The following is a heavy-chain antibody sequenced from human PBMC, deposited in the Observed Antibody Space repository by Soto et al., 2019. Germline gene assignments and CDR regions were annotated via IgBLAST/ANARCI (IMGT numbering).Heavy chain of an antibody. CDR2: ISSSSSYI. Sequence: GGSLRLSCAASGFTFSSYSMNWVRQAPGKGLEWVSSISSSSSYIYYADSVMGRFTISRDNAKNSLYLQMNSLRAEDTAVYYCVGSKTAPVLYTWFDPWGQGTLVTVSS. CDR1: GFTFSSYS. V-gene: IGHV3-21*01. CDR3: VGSKTAPVLYTWFDP. D-gene: IGHD5-18*01. J-gene: IGHJ5*02.